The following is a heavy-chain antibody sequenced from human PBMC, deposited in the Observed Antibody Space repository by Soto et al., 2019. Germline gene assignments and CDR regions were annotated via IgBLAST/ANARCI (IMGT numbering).Heavy chain of an antibody. CDR2: IYYSGTT. J-gene: IGHJ5*02. V-gene: IGHV4-39*01. Sequence: SETLSLTCTVSGGSISSSSYYWVWIRQPPGKGLEWIGSIYYSGTTYYNPSLKSRVTISVDTSKNQFSLKLRSVSAADPAVSYCARQSPDYLGSVGWFDPWGQGTLVTVSS. CDR3: ARQSPDYLGSVGWFDP. D-gene: IGHD1-26*01. CDR1: GGSISSSSYY.